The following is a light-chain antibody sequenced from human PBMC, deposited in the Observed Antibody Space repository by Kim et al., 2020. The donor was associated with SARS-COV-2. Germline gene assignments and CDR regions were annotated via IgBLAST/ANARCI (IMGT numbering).Light chain of an antibody. V-gene: IGKV3-15*01. CDR2: DAS. Sequence: VSPGEKATLSCRVSQSVNVKLAWYQQKPGQAPRLLIYDASTRATGIPARFSGSGSGTEFTLTISSLQSEDFAVYYCQQYNNWPLSFGGGTKVDIK. CDR1: QSVNVK. CDR3: QQYNNWPLS. J-gene: IGKJ4*01.